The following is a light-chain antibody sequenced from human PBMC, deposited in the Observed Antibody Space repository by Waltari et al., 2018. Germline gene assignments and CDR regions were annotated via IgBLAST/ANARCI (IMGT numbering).Light chain of an antibody. V-gene: IGLV2-23*02. CDR1: SSDVGSYTL. CDR2: GVS. J-gene: IGLJ2*01. Sequence: QSTLTQPASVSGSPGQSITISCPGTSSDVGSYTLVSWFQQHPGKAPKLMIYGVSKRPSGVSTRFSGSKSGNTASLTISGLQAEDEADYHCCSYAGSFTVIFGGGTKLTVL. CDR3: CSYAGSFTVI.